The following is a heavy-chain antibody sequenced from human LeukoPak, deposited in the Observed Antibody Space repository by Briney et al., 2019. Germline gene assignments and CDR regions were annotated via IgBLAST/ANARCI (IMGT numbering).Heavy chain of an antibody. Sequence: ASVRISCKASGYTFTSDYMHWVRHAPGEGLEWMGLINPSGGSTRYAQKFQGRVTMTRDMSTSTVYMEVSSLTSEDTAVYYCARGGDGPWGQGTLVTVSS. CDR2: INPSGGST. J-gene: IGHJ5*02. D-gene: IGHD3-10*01. CDR3: ARGGDGP. V-gene: IGHV1-46*01. CDR1: GYTFTSDY.